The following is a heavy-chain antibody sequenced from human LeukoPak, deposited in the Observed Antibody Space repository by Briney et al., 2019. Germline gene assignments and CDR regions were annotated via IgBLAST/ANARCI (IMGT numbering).Heavy chain of an antibody. Sequence: ASVKVSRKASGYTFTSYGISWVRQAPGQGLEWMGWISAYNGNTNYAQKLQGRVTMTTDTSTGTAYMELRSLRSDDTAVYYCARDDGDYYYYGMDVWGQGTTVTVSS. V-gene: IGHV1-18*01. CDR1: GYTFTSYG. D-gene: IGHD4-17*01. CDR3: ARDDGDYYYYGMDV. J-gene: IGHJ6*02. CDR2: ISAYNGNT.